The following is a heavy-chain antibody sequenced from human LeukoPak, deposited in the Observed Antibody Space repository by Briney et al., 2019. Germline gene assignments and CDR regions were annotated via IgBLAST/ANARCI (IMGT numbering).Heavy chain of an antibody. CDR3: ARARIFSKTAAGDTFDY. D-gene: IGHD6-13*01. Sequence: ASVKVSCKASGGTFSSYAISWVRQAPGQGLEWMGRIIPILGIANYAQKFQGRVTITADKSTSTAYMELSSLRSEDTAVYYCARARIFSKTAAGDTFDYWGQGTLVTVSS. J-gene: IGHJ4*02. CDR1: GGTFSSYA. CDR2: IIPILGIA. V-gene: IGHV1-69*04.